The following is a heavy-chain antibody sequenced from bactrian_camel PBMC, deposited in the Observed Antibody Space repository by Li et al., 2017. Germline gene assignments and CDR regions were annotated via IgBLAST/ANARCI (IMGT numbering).Heavy chain of an antibody. D-gene: IGHD6*01. CDR2: IAIGGGTA. CDR1: GFTFSKYN. CDR3: AKAVSSSFVPDYNY. Sequence: VQLVESGGGLVQPGGSLRLSCIASGFTFSKYNKYWVRQTPGKGLEWVSWIAIGGGTAYYADSVQGRFTISRDNAKNTVYLQLNSLKTEDMAIYYCAKAVSSSFVPDYNYWGQGTQVTVS. J-gene: IGHJ4*01. V-gene: IGHV3S1*01.